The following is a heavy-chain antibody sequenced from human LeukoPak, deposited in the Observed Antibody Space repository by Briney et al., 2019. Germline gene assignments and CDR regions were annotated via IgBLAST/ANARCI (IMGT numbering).Heavy chain of an antibody. CDR2: IYSSGST. CDR1: GFTVNTFE. J-gene: IGHJ3*02. Sequence: GGSLRLSCAASGFTVNTFEMNWVRQAPGKGLEWVSVIYSSGSTYYADSVKGRFTISRDNSKNTLYLQMNSLRVEDTAMFYCARAKRYSGSYADAFDIWGQGTMVTVSS. D-gene: IGHD1-26*01. CDR3: ARAKRYSGSYADAFDI. V-gene: IGHV3-53*01.